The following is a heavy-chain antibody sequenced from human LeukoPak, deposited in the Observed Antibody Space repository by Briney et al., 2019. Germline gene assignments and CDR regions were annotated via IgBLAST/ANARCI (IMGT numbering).Heavy chain of an antibody. J-gene: IGHJ4*02. V-gene: IGHV3-53*01. Sequence: GGSLRLSCVVSGFTVSSNYMSWVRQAPGKGLEWVSVISSAGSTYYADSVKGRFAISRDDSKNTLYLQMNSLRAEDTAVYYCAREYLGYCTNGLCYTLGYWGQGTLVTVSS. CDR2: ISSAGST. D-gene: IGHD2-8*01. CDR1: GFTVSSNY. CDR3: AREYLGYCTNGLCYTLGY.